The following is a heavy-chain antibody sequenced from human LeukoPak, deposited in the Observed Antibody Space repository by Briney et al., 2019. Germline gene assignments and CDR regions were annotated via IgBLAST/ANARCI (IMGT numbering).Heavy chain of an antibody. J-gene: IGHJ4*02. CDR3: AKCASLGSFDY. CDR2: ISGSGVTT. CDR1: GFTFNSYA. D-gene: IGHD2-15*01. Sequence: GASLRLSCAASGFTFNSYAMRWVRQAPGKGLEWVSAISGSGVTTYYADSVKGRFTISRDNSKNTLYLQMNSLRAEDTAVYYCAKCASLGSFDYWGQGTLVTASS. V-gene: IGHV3-23*01.